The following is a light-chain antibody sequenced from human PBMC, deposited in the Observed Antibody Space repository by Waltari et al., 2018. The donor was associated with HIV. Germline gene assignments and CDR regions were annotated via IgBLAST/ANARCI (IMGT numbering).Light chain of an antibody. J-gene: IGLJ1*01. Sequence: SALTQPASVSGSPGQSITISCTGTTSDVGGYRYVSWYQQHPGKAPKLMIYDVSNRPSGVSNRFSGSKSGNTASLTISGLQAEDEADYYCSSYTSSSTYVFGTGTKVTVL. V-gene: IGLV2-14*03. CDR3: SSYTSSSTYV. CDR1: TSDVGGYRY. CDR2: DVS.